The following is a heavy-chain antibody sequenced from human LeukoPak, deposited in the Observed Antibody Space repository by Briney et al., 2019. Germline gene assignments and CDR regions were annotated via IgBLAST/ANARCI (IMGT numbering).Heavy chain of an antibody. D-gene: IGHD3-22*01. CDR1: GFTFSSYS. V-gene: IGHV3-21*01. Sequence: GGSLRLSCAASGFTFSSYSMNWVRQAPGKGLEWVSSISSSSSYICYADSVKGRFTISRDNAKNSLYLQMNSLRAEDTAVYYCARELYYYDKTVGDYWGQGTLVTVSS. CDR2: ISSSSSYI. CDR3: ARELYYYDKTVGDY. J-gene: IGHJ4*02.